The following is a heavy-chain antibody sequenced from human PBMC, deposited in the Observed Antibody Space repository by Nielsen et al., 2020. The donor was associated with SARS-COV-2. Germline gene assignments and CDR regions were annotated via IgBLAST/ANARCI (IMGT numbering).Heavy chain of an antibody. Sequence: GGSLRLSCAASGFTVSSNYAMSWVRQAPGKGLEWVSVISGSGHDAYYADSVKGRFIISRDNSKNTLFLQMTSLRADDTAVYYCARDPIVGSAGWYFDYWGQGSLVTVSS. CDR2: ISGSGHDA. D-gene: IGHD1-26*01. CDR1: GFTVSSNYA. J-gene: IGHJ4*02. CDR3: ARDPIVGSAGWYFDY. V-gene: IGHV3-23*01.